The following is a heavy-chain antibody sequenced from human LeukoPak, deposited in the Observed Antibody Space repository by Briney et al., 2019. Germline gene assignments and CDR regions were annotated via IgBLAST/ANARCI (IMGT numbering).Heavy chain of an antibody. J-gene: IGHJ6*02. Sequence: SETLSLTCTVSGGSISIYYWSWIRQPPGKGLEWVGYTYYSGSTNNNPSLKSRVTISVDTSKNQFSLKLSSVTAADTAVNYCARDLRSSSYGMDVWGQGTTVTVSS. D-gene: IGHD6-13*01. CDR2: TYYSGST. CDR3: ARDLRSSSYGMDV. CDR1: GGSISIYY. V-gene: IGHV4-59*01.